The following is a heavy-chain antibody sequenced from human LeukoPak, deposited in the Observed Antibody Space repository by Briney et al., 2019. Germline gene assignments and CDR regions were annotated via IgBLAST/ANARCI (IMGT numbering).Heavy chain of an antibody. CDR3: ARDGRVIAAAATVWFDP. CDR1: GFTFSSYG. V-gene: IGHV3-48*04. Sequence: GGSLRLSCAASGFTFSSYGMSWVRQAPGKGLEWVSYISSSGSTIYYADSVKGRFTISRDNAKNSLYLQMNSLRAEDTAVYYCARDGRVIAAAATVWFDPWGQGTLVTVSS. CDR2: ISSSGSTI. D-gene: IGHD6-13*01. J-gene: IGHJ5*02.